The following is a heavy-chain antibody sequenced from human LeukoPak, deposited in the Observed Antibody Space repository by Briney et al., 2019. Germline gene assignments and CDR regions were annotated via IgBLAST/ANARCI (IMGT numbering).Heavy chain of an antibody. Sequence: PSQTLSLTCTVSGGSISSGSYYWRWLRQPAGRGGEWIGRIYTSGSTNYNPSLKSRVTISVDTSKNQFSLKLSSVTAADTAVYYCVGTYDILTGYTPYFDYWGQGTLVTVSS. CDR2: IYTSGST. CDR1: GGSISSGSYY. CDR3: VGTYDILTGYTPYFDY. J-gene: IGHJ4*02. V-gene: IGHV4-61*02. D-gene: IGHD3-9*01.